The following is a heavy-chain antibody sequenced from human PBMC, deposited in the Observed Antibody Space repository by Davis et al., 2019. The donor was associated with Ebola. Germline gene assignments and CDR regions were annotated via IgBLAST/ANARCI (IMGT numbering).Heavy chain of an antibody. CDR2: ISSSGTII. D-gene: IGHD6-13*01. Sequence: GGSLRLSCAASGFTFGDYFMSWIRQAPGKGLEWVSYISSSGTIIYYADSVKGRFTISRDNAKNSLYLQMSSLRAEDAAVYYCARDPASGYSSSWTPFDYWGQGTLVTV. CDR3: ARDPASGYSSSWTPFDY. J-gene: IGHJ4*02. CDR1: GFTFGDYF. V-gene: IGHV3-11*01.